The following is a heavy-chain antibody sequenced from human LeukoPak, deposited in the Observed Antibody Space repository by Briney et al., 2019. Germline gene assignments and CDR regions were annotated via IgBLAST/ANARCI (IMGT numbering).Heavy chain of an antibody. Sequence: ASVKVSCKGSGYTFTGYYMHWVGQAPGQGLEWMGWINPNSGGTNYAQKFQGWVTMTRDTSISTAYMELSRLRSDDTAVYYCARSMWELQAFDIWGQGTMVTVSS. J-gene: IGHJ3*02. D-gene: IGHD1-26*01. CDR2: INPNSGGT. V-gene: IGHV1-2*04. CDR1: GYTFTGYY. CDR3: ARSMWELQAFDI.